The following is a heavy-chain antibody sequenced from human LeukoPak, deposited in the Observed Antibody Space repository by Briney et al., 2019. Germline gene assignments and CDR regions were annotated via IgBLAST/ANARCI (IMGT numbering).Heavy chain of an antibody. CDR3: ATVGATYYYGMDV. V-gene: IGHV4-39*01. Sequence: SETLSLTCTVSGGAISRSSYYWGWIRQPPGKGLEWIGSIYYSGSTYYNPSLKSRVTISVDTSKNQFSLKLSSVTAADTAVYYCATVGATYYYGMDVWGQGTTVTVSS. CDR2: IYYSGST. D-gene: IGHD1-26*01. CDR1: GGAISRSSYY. J-gene: IGHJ6*02.